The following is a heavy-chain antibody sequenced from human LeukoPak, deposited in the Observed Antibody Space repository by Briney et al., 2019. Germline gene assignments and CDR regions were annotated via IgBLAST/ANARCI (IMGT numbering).Heavy chain of an antibody. CDR1: GFTFSSYT. CDR2: ISGRSTYI. J-gene: IGHJ3*02. CDR3: AKSVSGNYPI. Sequence: PGGSLRLSCSASGFTFSSYTMNWVRQAPGKGLEWVSSISGRSTYIFYADSVKGRFTISRDSSKNTLYLQMNSLRGEDTAEYYCAKSVSGNYPIWGQGTLVTVSS. V-gene: IGHV3-23*01. D-gene: IGHD5-24*01.